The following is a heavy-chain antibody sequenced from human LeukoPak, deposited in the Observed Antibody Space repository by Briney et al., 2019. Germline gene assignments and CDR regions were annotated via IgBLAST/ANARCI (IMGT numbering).Heavy chain of an antibody. D-gene: IGHD4-17*01. CDR1: GGSVSGDSYY. V-gene: IGHV4-39*07. CDR3: ARDDYGDYTRRFDP. Sequence: SETLSLTCTVSGGSVSGDSYYWGWIRQPPGKGLEWMGSIYYSGSTYYNPSLKSRATISVDTSKNQFSLKLSSVTAADRAVYYCARDDYGDYTRRFDPWGQGTLVTVSS. CDR2: IYYSGST. J-gene: IGHJ5*02.